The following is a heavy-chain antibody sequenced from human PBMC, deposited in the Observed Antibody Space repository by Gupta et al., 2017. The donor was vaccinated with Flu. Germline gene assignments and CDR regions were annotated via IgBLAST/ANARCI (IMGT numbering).Heavy chain of an antibody. V-gene: IGHV5-51*01. D-gene: IGHD5-12*01. J-gene: IGHJ4*02. Sequence: VRQLPGAGLELMGLIYPGDSDAWYNPSFQGQVTVSVDKSISIAFLQWTTLKASDTAVYYCARLGRDGYKNTDSFDFWGQGTQVTVSS. CDR2: IYPGDSDA. CDR3: ARLGRDGYKNTDSFDF.